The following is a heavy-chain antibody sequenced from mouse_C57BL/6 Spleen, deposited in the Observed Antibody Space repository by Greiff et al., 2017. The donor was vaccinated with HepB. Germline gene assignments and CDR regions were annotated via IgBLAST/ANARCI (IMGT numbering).Heavy chain of an antibody. CDR1: GYSITSGYY. Sequence: EVKLQESGPGLVKPSQSLSLTCSVTGYSITSGYYWNWIRQFPGNKLEWMGYISYDGSNNYNPSLKNRISITRDTSKNQFFLKLNSVTTEDTATYYCVGLSWFAYWGQGTLVTVSA. J-gene: IGHJ3*01. D-gene: IGHD4-1*01. CDR3: VGLSWFAY. V-gene: IGHV3-6*01. CDR2: ISYDGSN.